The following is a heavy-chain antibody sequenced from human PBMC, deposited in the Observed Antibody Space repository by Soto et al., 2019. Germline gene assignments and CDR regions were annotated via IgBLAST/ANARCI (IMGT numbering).Heavy chain of an antibody. CDR3: ARESIAVAGRHGDY. J-gene: IGHJ4*02. CDR2: ISSSSSYI. CDR1: GFTFSSYS. D-gene: IGHD6-19*01. Sequence: EVQLVESGGGLVKPGGSLRLSCAASGFTFSSYSMNWVRQAPGKGLEWVSSISSSSSYIYYADSVKGRFTISRDNAKNSLYLQMNSLRGEDTAVYYCARESIAVAGRHGDYWGQGTLVTVSS. V-gene: IGHV3-21*01.